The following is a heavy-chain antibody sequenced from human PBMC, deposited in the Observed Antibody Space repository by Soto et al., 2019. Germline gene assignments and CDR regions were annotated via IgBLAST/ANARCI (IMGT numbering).Heavy chain of an antibody. V-gene: IGHV3-30-3*01. D-gene: IGHD5-12*01. Sequence: QVQLVESGGGVVQPGRSLRLSCAASGFTFSSYAMHWVRQAPGKGLEWVAVISYDGSNKYYADSVKGRFTISRDNSKNTLYLQMNSLRAEDTAVYYCARVNKLGMASTCWYFDLWGRGTLVTVSS. J-gene: IGHJ2*01. CDR3: ARVNKLGMASTCWYFDL. CDR2: ISYDGSNK. CDR1: GFTFSSYA.